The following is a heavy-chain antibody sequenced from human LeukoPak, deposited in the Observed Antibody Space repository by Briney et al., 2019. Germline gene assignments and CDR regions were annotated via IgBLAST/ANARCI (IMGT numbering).Heavy chain of an antibody. V-gene: IGHV4-38-2*02. CDR1: GYSISSGYY. Sequence: SETLSLTCAVSGYSISSGYYWGWVRQSPGKGLEWLANVYHSGTTYYNPSLKSRVTMLVDTSKSQISLKLSSVTAADTAVYYCAREGSNYYDSSGYLDYWGQGTLVTVSS. CDR3: AREGSNYYDSSGYLDY. J-gene: IGHJ4*02. D-gene: IGHD3-22*01. CDR2: VYHSGTT.